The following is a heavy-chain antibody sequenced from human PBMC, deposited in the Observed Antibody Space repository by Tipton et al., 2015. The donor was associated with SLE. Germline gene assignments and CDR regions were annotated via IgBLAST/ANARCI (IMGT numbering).Heavy chain of an antibody. V-gene: IGHV3-23*01. CDR2: ISGSGGST. CDR1: GFTFSNYV. J-gene: IGHJ3*02. Sequence: SLRLSCAASGFTFSNYVMSWVRQAPGKGLEWVSAISGSGGSTYYADSVKGRFTISRDSSKNTLYLQMNSLRAEDTAVYYCAKVEDGYNYAFDIWGQGTMVTVSS. D-gene: IGHD5-24*01. CDR3: AKVEDGYNYAFDI.